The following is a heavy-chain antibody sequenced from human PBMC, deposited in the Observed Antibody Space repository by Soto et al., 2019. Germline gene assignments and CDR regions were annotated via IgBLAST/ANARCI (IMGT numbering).Heavy chain of an antibody. J-gene: IGHJ3*02. Sequence: QITLKESGPTLVKPTQTLTLSCTFSGFSLSSNGVGVAWIRQPPGKALEWLAVIYWDDDNRYRPSLKSRLTNTKDTSKTQVVFTMTNMDPVDTGTYYCAHFRNYYDSSGFDGVFDIWGQGTTVTVSS. CDR3: AHFRNYYDSSGFDGVFDI. CDR1: GFSLSSNGVG. CDR2: IYWDDDN. D-gene: IGHD3-22*01. V-gene: IGHV2-5*02.